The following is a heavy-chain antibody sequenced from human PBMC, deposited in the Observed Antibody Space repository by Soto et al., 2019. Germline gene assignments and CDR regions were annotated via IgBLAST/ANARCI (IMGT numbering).Heavy chain of an antibody. V-gene: IGHV4-59*01. Sequence: SETLSLTCTGSGGSISAYYWGWVRQPPGKGLEWIGHIYYTGGTRYNPSLKSRVTISVDTSRIHFSLRLNSVTAADTAVYYCARTLVTGYSDSWGQGTLVTVSS. D-gene: IGHD3-9*01. CDR1: GGSISAYY. CDR2: IYYTGGT. CDR3: ARTLVTGYSDS. J-gene: IGHJ4*02.